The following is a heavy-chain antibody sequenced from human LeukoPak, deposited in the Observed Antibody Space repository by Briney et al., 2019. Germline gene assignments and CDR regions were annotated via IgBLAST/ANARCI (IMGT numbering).Heavy chain of an antibody. D-gene: IGHD3-22*01. CDR2: IYYSGST. J-gene: IGHJ4*02. V-gene: IGHV4-59*01. Sequence: PSETLSLTCTVSGGSISSYYWSWLRQPPGKGLEWIGYIYYSGSTNYNPSLKSRVTISVDTSKNQFSLKLSSVTAADTAVYYCARTYYYDSSGYFDYWGQGTLVTVSS. CDR3: ARTYYYDSSGYFDY. CDR1: GGSISSYY.